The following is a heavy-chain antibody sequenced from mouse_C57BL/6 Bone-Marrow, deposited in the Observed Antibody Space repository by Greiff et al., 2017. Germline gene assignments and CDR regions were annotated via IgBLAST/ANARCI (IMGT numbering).Heavy chain of an antibody. J-gene: IGHJ1*03. CDR1: GYTFTSYW. V-gene: IGHV1-64*01. D-gene: IGHD1-1*01. CDR3: ARGDYYGSSWYFDV. CDR2: IHPHSGST. Sequence: VQLQQPGAELVKPGASVKLSCKASGYTFTSYWMHWVKQRPGQGLEWIGMIHPHSGSTNYNEKFKSKATLTVDKSSSTAYMQLSSLTSEDSAVXYCARGDYYGSSWYFDVGGTGTTVTVSS.